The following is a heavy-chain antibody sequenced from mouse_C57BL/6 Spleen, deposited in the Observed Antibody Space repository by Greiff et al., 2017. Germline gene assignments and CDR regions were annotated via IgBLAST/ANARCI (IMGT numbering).Heavy chain of an antibody. V-gene: IGHV1-69*01. CDR1: GYTFTSYW. CDR2: IDPSDSYT. D-gene: IGHD1-1*01. Sequence: QVQLQQPGAELVMPGASVKLSCKASGYTFTSYWMHWVKQRPGQGLEWIGEIDPSDSYTNYNQKFKGKSTLTVDKSSSTAYMQLSSLTSEDSAVYYCARHTVVAMDYWGQGTSVTVSS. J-gene: IGHJ4*01. CDR3: ARHTVVAMDY.